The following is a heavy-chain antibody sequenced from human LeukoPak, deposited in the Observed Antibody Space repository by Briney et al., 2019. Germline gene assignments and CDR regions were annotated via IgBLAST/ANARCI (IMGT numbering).Heavy chain of an antibody. CDR1: GFTFSSYW. V-gene: IGHV3-74*01. CDR2: INSYGSST. CDR3: ARDLMGIAYRGAFYY. D-gene: IGHD6-13*01. J-gene: IGHJ4*02. Sequence: PGGSLRLSCAASGFTFSSYWMHWVRQAPGKGLVWVSRINSYGSSTSYADSVKGRFTISRDNAKNTLYLQMNSLRAEDTAVYYCARDLMGIAYRGAFYYWGQGTLVTVSS.